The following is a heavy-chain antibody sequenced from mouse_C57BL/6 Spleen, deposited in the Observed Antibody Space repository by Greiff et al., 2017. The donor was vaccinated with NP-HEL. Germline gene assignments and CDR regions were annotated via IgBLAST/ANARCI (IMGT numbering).Heavy chain of an antibody. J-gene: IGHJ4*01. D-gene: IGHD1-1*01. CDR1: GYAFSSSW. CDR3: AREGGLLLRSYAMDY. Sequence: VQLQQSGPELVKPGASVKISCKASGYAFSSSWMNWVKQRPGKGLEWIGRIYPGDGDTNYNGKFKGKATLTADKSSSTAYMQLSSLTSEDSAVYCCAREGGLLLRSYAMDYWGQGTSVTVSS. CDR2: IYPGDGDT. V-gene: IGHV1-82*01.